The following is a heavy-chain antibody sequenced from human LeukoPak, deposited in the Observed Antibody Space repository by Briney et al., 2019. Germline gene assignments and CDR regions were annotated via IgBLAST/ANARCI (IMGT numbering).Heavy chain of an antibody. CDR2: VYYSGSS. CDR1: GGSITGTGYY. V-gene: IGHV4-39*01. D-gene: IGHD6-13*01. J-gene: IGHJ6*02. Sequence: SETLSLTCDVSGGSITGTGYYWAWIRQPPGKGLEWIGSVYYSGSSYYSPSLKSRVTIPVDTSKNQFSLKLSSVTAADTAVYYCARVKGRQQLPTGAYYYYYYGMDVWGQGTTVTVSS. CDR3: ARVKGRQQLPTGAYYYYYYGMDV.